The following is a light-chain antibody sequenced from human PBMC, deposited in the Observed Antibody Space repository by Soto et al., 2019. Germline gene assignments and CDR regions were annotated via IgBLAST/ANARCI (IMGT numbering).Light chain of an antibody. V-gene: IGLV2-14*01. Sequence: QSALTQPASVSGSPGQSITISCTGTSSHVGGYNYVSWYQQHPGKAPKLLIYEVSHRPSGVSNRFSGSKSGNTASLTISGLQAEDEADYYCTSYTSTDTLLYVFGTGTKLTVL. CDR2: EVS. J-gene: IGLJ1*01. CDR1: SSHVGGYNY. CDR3: TSYTSTDTLLYV.